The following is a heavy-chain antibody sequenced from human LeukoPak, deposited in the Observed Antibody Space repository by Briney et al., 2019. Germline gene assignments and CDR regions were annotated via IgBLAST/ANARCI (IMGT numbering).Heavy chain of an antibody. Sequence: GESLKISCKGSGYSFINYWIGWVRQMPGKGLEWTGIIYPGDSDTRYSPSFQGQVTISADKSISTAYLQWSSLKASDTAMYYCALTPGNNFWSGYYPPAFDIWGQGTMVTVSS. D-gene: IGHD3-3*01. V-gene: IGHV5-51*01. CDR3: ALTPGNNFWSGYYPPAFDI. CDR1: GYSFINYW. CDR2: IYPGDSDT. J-gene: IGHJ3*02.